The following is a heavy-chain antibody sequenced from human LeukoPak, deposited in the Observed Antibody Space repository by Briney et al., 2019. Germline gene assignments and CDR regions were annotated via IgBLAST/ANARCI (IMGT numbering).Heavy chain of an antibody. J-gene: IGHJ4*02. CDR3: ARGSSSWELDY. CDR2: IIPILGIA. V-gene: IGHV1-69*04. D-gene: IGHD6-13*01. CDR1: GGTFSSYA. Sequence: SVKVSCKASGGTFSSYAISWVRQAPGQGLEWMGRIIPILGIANYAQKFQGRVTITADKSTSTAYMELSSLRSGDTAVYYCARGSSSWELDYWGQGTLVTVSS.